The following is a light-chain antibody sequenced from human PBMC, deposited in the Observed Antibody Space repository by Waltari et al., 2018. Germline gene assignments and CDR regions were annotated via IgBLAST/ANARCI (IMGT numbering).Light chain of an antibody. J-gene: IGKJ4*02. CDR3: QHYDSYSAT. CDR2: KAS. Sequence: SASVGDRVTITCRASQRITRWLAWYQQKAGKAPKLLIYKASILESGVPSRFSGGGSGTEFTLTISSLQPDDFATYYCQHYDSYSATFGRGTKVEIK. CDR1: QRITRW. V-gene: IGKV1-5*03.